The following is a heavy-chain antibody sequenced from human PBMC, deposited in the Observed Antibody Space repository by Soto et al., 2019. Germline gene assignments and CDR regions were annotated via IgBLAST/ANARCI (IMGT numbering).Heavy chain of an antibody. D-gene: IGHD2-15*01. CDR3: ARDSKEGYSSAQRYFDL. CDR2: IKPDGSEK. V-gene: IGHV3-7*01. CDR1: GFTFSSYW. Sequence: EVQLAESGGGLVQPGGSLRLSCAASGFTFSSYWMSWVRQTPGKGLEWVANIKPDGSEKYYVDSVKGRFTISRDNAKSFLYLQMNSLRTQDPALVYCARDSKEGYSSAQRYFDLWGRGTLVTVSS. J-gene: IGHJ2*01.